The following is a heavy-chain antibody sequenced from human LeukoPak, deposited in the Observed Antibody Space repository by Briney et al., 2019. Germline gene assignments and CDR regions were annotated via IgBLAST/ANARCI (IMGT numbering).Heavy chain of an antibody. CDR3: AKGYYDSSGYCYAFDI. CDR1: GFTFSSYA. Sequence: GGSLRLSCAGSGFTFSSYAMNWVRQAPGKGLEWVSSMSGGGGSTYYADSAKGRFTISRDNSQNTLYLQMNSLRAEDTAVYYCAKGYYDSSGYCYAFDIWGQGTMVTVSS. D-gene: IGHD3-22*01. V-gene: IGHV3-23*01. CDR2: MSGGGGST. J-gene: IGHJ3*02.